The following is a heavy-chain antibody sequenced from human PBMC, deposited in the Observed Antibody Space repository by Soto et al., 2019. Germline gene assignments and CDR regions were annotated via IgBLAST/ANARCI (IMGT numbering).Heavy chain of an antibody. CDR1: GYTFTSYA. D-gene: IGHD5-12*01. J-gene: IGHJ1*01. CDR3: ARIVATRDEYFQH. Sequence: ASVKVSCKASGYTFTSYAMHWVRQAPGQRLEWMGWINAGNGNTKYSQKFQGRVTITRDTSASTAYMELSSLRSEDTAVYYCARIVATRDEYFQHWGQGTLVTVSS. CDR2: INAGNGNT. V-gene: IGHV1-3*01.